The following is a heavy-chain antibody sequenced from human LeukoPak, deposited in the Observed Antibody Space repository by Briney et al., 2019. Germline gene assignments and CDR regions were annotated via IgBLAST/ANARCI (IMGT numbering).Heavy chain of an antibody. CDR1: GYTFTSYA. Sequence: ASVKVSRKASGYTFTSYAMHWVRQAPGQRLEWMGWINAGNGNTKYSQKFQGRVTITRDTSASTAYMELSSLRSEDTAVYYCARIGPGYCSSTSCQLGAPEDYWGQGTLVTVSS. V-gene: IGHV1-3*01. J-gene: IGHJ4*02. CDR2: INAGNGNT. D-gene: IGHD2-2*01. CDR3: ARIGPGYCSSTSCQLGAPEDY.